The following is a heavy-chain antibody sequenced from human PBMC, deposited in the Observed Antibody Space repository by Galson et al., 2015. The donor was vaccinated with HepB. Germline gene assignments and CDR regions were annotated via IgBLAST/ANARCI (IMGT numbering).Heavy chain of an antibody. Sequence: SLRLSCAASGFTFSSYSMNWVRQAPGKGLEWVSSISSSSSYIYYADSVKGRFTISRDNAKNSLYLQMNSLRAEDTAVYYCAGVGPHRIAAAGTRPCWGQGTLVTVSS. CDR2: ISSSSSYI. J-gene: IGHJ4*02. V-gene: IGHV3-21*01. D-gene: IGHD6-13*01. CDR3: AGVGPHRIAAAGTRPC. CDR1: GFTFSSYS.